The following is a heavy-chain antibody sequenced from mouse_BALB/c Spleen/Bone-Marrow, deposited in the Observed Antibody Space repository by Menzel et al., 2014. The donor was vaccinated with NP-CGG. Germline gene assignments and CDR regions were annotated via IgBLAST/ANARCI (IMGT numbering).Heavy chain of an antibody. Sequence: VQLQQSGPELVKPGASVKMSCKASGYTFXDYYMDWVKQSHGESFEWIGRVNPYNGGTSYNQKFKGKATLTVDKSSSTAYMELNSLTSEDSAVYYCARGIYYGNYFDYWGQGTTLTVSS. CDR1: GYTFXDYY. CDR2: VNPYNGGT. V-gene: IGHV1-19*01. J-gene: IGHJ2*01. D-gene: IGHD2-1*01. CDR3: ARGIYYGNYFDY.